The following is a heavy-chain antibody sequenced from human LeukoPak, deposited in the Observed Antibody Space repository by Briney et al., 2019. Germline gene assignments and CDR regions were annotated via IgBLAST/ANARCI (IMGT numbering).Heavy chain of an antibody. J-gene: IGHJ3*02. Sequence: SETLSLTCAVSGYSISSGYYWGWIRQPPGKGLECIGSIYHSGSTYYNPSLKSRVTISVDTSKNQFSLKLSSVTAADTAVYYCARHRSGSPVSAFDIWGQGTMVTVSS. CDR2: IYHSGST. V-gene: IGHV4-38-2*01. CDR1: GYSISSGYY. D-gene: IGHD1-26*01. CDR3: ARHRSGSPVSAFDI.